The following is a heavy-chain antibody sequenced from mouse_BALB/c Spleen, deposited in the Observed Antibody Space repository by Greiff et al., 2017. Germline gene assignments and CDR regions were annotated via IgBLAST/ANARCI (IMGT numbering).Heavy chain of an antibody. V-gene: IGHV1S130*01. CDR2: IHPNSGNT. CDR3: ARGRGEITMDY. J-gene: IGHJ4*01. D-gene: IGHD2-4*01. Sequence: VKLLESGSVLVRPGASVKLSCKASGYTFTSSWMHWAKQRPGQGLEWIGEIHPNSGNTNYNEKFKGKATLTVDTSSSTAYVDLSSLTSEDSAVYYCARGRGEITMDYWGQGTSVTVSA. CDR1: GYTFTSSW.